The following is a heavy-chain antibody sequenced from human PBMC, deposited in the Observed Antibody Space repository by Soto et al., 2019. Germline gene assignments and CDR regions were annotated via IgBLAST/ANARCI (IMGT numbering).Heavy chain of an antibody. J-gene: IGHJ4*02. CDR1: GGSFSGYY. Sequence: SETLSLTCAVYGGSFSGYYWSWIRQHPEKGLEWIGYIYYTGSTYYNPSLKSRVIISIDTSKNQFSLKVSSVTAADTAVYYCARGVRTTVPNYWGQGTLVTVSS. CDR3: ARGVRTTVPNY. V-gene: IGHV4-31*11. D-gene: IGHD4-17*01. CDR2: IYYTGST.